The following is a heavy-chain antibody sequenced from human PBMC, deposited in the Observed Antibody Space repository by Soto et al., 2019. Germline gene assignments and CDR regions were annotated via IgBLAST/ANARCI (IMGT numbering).Heavy chain of an antibody. Sequence: SGPTLVNPTQTLTLTCTFSGFSLSTSGVGVAWIRQPPGKALEWLALIYWDDDKRYSPSLKSRLTITKDTSKNQVVLTLANMDPVDTATYFCAHSFGVAAMGYYHQAMDVWGQGTTVTVSS. CDR2: IYWDDDK. V-gene: IGHV2-5*02. D-gene: IGHD3-3*01. CDR3: AHSFGVAAMGYYHQAMDV. CDR1: GFSLSTSGVG. J-gene: IGHJ6*02.